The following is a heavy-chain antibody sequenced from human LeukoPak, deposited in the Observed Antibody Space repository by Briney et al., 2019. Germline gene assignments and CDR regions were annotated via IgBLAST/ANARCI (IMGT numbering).Heavy chain of an antibody. CDR1: GLTFSSYA. Sequence: TGGSLRLSCAASGLTFSSYAMSWVRQAPGKGLEWVSAISGSGGSTYSADSVKGRFTISRDNSKNTLYLQMNSLRAEDTAVYYCAKVPSYVVSGYFDYWGQGTLVTVSS. D-gene: IGHD1-26*01. CDR3: AKVPSYVVSGYFDY. CDR2: ISGSGGST. V-gene: IGHV3-23*01. J-gene: IGHJ4*02.